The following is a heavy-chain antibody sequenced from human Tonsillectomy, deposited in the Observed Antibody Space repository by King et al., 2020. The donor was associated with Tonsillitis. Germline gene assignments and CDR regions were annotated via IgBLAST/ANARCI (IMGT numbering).Heavy chain of an antibody. CDR1: GDTFTDYY. J-gene: IGHJ4*02. CDR2: INPNSGGA. CDR3: ARGWELGDLFDY. Sequence: QVQLVESGAEVKKPGASVKVSCKASGDTFTDYYIHWVRQAPGQGLEWMGWINPNSGGANYAQKFQGRVTMTRDTSITTAYMELSRLRSDDSAMYYCARGWELGDLFDYWGQGTLVTVSS. V-gene: IGHV1-2*02. D-gene: IGHD1-26*01.